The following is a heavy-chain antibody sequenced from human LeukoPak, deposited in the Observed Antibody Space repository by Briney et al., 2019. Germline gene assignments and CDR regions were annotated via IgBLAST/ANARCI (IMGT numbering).Heavy chain of an antibody. V-gene: IGHV2-5*01. D-gene: IGHD6-13*01. CDR2: IYWNDDK. J-gene: IGHJ6*02. CDR3: AHSSSFEGFGYIYYYGMDV. Sequence: SGPTLVNPTQTLTLTCTFSGFSLSTSGVGVGWIRQPPGKALEWLALIYWNDDKRYSPSLKSRLTITKDTSKNQVVLTMTNMDPVDTATYYCAHSSSFEGFGYIYYYGMDVWGQGTTVTVSS. CDR1: GFSLSTSGVG.